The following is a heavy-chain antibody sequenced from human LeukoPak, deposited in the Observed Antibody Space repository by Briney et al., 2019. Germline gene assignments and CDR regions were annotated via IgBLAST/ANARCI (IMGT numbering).Heavy chain of an antibody. J-gene: IGHJ4*02. CDR2: ISNSGSTI. V-gene: IGHV3-11*04. CDR3: ARDAYYDFWSGYPRYFDY. Sequence: GGSLRLSCAASGFTFSDYYMSWIRQAPGKGLEWVSYISNSGSTIYYADSVKGRFTTSRDNAKNSLYLQMNSLRAEDMAVYYCARDAYYDFWSGYPRYFDYWGQGTLVTVSS. CDR1: GFTFSDYY. D-gene: IGHD3-3*01.